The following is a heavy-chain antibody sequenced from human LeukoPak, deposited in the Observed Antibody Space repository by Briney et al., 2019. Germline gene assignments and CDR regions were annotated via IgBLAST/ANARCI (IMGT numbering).Heavy chain of an antibody. D-gene: IGHD6-25*01. CDR3: ARAPHRGALDY. Sequence: GGSLRLSCAASGFTFSTSWKSWVRLPPGTGLEWVADIKSDGTVKVYVDSVKGRFTISRDNARNSVYLQMNNLRPEDTAVFYSARAPHRGALDYWGQGTLVTVSS. V-gene: IGHV3-7*01. CDR1: GFTFSTSW. CDR2: IKSDGTVK. J-gene: IGHJ4*02.